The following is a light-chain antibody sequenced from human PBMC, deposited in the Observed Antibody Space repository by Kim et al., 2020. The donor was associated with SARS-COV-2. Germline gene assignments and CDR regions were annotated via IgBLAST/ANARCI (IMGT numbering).Light chain of an antibody. V-gene: IGKV1-39*01. CDR2: AAS. J-gene: IGKJ3*01. CDR1: QSISSH. CDR3: QQSYITPFT. Sequence: GSVGDRVTITCRTTQSISSHLNWYQQKPARAPKRLISAASTLQGGVPSRFSGSGSETDFTLTISSLQPEDFATYFCQQSYITPFTFGPGTKVDIK.